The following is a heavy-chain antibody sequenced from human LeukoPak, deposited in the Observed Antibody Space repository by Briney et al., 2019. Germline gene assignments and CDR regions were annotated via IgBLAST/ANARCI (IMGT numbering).Heavy chain of an antibody. CDR1: GGSISSHY. V-gene: IGHV4-59*11. CDR2: IYYSGGT. D-gene: IGHD5-18*01. J-gene: IGHJ4*02. Sequence: SETLSLTCTVSGGSISSHYWSWFRQPPGKGLEWIGYIYYSGGTNYNPSLKSRVTISVDTSKNQFSLRLGSVTAADTAVYYCARGGVYNYGRIDSWGQGTLVTVSS. CDR3: ARGGVYNYGRIDS.